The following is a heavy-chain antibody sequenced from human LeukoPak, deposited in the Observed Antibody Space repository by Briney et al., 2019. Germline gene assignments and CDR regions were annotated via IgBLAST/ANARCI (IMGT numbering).Heavy chain of an antibody. CDR3: TRPGVQGLAHDY. CDR2: IRSKANSYAT. J-gene: IGHJ4*02. V-gene: IGHV3-73*01. D-gene: IGHD6-19*01. CDR1: GFTFSGSA. Sequence: GGSPRLSCAASGFTFSGSAMHWVRQASGKGLEWVGRIRSKANSYATAYAASVKGRFTISRDDSKNTAYLQMNSLKTEDTAVYYCTRPGVQGLAHDYWGQGTLVTVSS.